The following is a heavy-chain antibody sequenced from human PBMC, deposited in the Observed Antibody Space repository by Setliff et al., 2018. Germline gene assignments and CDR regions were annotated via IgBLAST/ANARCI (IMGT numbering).Heavy chain of an antibody. Sequence: SETLSLTCTVSGGSISSYYWTWIRQPAGKGLEWIGRIYISGGTSYNPSLKSRVTMSLDTSKNQFSLKLSSVTAADTAVYYCARIIPAAPHKINWFDPWGQGTLVTVSS. D-gene: IGHD6-13*01. CDR3: ARIIPAAPHKINWFDP. V-gene: IGHV4-4*07. CDR2: IYISGGT. CDR1: GGSISSYY. J-gene: IGHJ5*02.